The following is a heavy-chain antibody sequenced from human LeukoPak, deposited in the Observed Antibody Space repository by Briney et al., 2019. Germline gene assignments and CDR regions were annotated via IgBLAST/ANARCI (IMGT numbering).Heavy chain of an antibody. V-gene: IGHV4-61*08. CDR1: GGSISSDGYY. D-gene: IGHD6-19*01. Sequence: SETLSLTCTVSGGSISSDGYYWSWIRQPPGKGLEWIGYISFSGNTNYNPSLKSRVTISRDTSENQFSLKLSSVTATDTAVYYCARSSAWSPFGYWGQGTPVTVSS. CDR3: ARSSAWSPFGY. J-gene: IGHJ4*02. CDR2: ISFSGNT.